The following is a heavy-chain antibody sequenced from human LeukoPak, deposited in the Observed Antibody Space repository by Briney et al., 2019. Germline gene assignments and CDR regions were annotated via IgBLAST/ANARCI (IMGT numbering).Heavy chain of an antibody. J-gene: IGHJ4*02. CDR3: ARDVATTGWYTFDH. V-gene: IGHV6-1*01. CDR1: GDSVSSINGA. Sequence: SRTLSLTCAISGDSVSSINGAWNWVRQSPSRGLEWLGSTYYRSKWYSDYAVPIQGRMSINPDTSKNQFTLHLFSVTPDDTAVYYCARDVATTGWYTFDHWGQGTRVTVSS. CDR2: TYYRSKWYS. D-gene: IGHD6-19*01.